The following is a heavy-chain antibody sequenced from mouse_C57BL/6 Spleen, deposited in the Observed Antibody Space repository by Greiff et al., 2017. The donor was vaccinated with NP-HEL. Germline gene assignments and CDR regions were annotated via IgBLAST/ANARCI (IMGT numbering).Heavy chain of an antibody. D-gene: IGHD2-3*01. CDR1: GFTFSSYA. V-gene: IGHV5-4*03. CDR3: ASLDGYFDY. J-gene: IGHJ2*01. Sequence: EVKLVESGGGLVKPGGSLKLSCAASGFTFSSYAMSWVRQTPEKRLEWVATISDGGSYTYYPDNVKGRFTISRDNAKNNLYLQMSHLKSEDTAMYYCASLDGYFDYWGQGTTLTVSS. CDR2: ISDGGSYT.